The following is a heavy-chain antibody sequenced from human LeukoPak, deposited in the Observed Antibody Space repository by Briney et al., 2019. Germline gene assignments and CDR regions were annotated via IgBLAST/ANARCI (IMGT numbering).Heavy chain of an antibody. Sequence: GASVKVSCKASGCTFTGYYMHWVRQAPGQGLEWMGWINPNSGGTNYAQKFQGWVTMTRDTSISTAYMELSRLRSDDTAVYYCASTIWSYYGMDVWGQGTTVTVSS. J-gene: IGHJ6*02. CDR3: ASTIWSYYGMDV. V-gene: IGHV1-2*04. CDR2: INPNSGGT. D-gene: IGHD5-24*01. CDR1: GCTFTGYY.